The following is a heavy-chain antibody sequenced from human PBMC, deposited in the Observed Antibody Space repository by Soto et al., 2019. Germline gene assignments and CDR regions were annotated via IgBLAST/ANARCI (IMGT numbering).Heavy chain of an antibody. V-gene: IGHV4-59*01. CDR3: ARITAPNYDILTGYSSNWYFDL. D-gene: IGHD3-9*01. CDR2: IYYSGST. Sequence: SETLSLTCTVSGGSISSYYWSWIRQPPGKGLEWIGYIYYSGSTNYNPSLKSRVTISVDTSKNQFSLKLSSVTAADTAVYYCARITAPNYDILTGYSSNWYFDLWGRGTLVTVSS. J-gene: IGHJ2*01. CDR1: GGSISSYY.